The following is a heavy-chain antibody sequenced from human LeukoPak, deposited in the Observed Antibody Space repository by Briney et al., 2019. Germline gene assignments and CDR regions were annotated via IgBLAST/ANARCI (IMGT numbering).Heavy chain of an antibody. V-gene: IGHV3-23*01. CDR3: ARRSAAKDAFDI. J-gene: IGHJ3*02. CDR1: GFTFSNHG. Sequence: EGSLRLSCAASGFTFSNHGMNWVRQAPRKGLAWVSGISPSGDITYYADSVKGRFTISRDNAKNTLYLQMNSLRAEDTAVYYCARRSAAKDAFDIWGQGTMVTVSS. CDR2: ISPSGDIT. D-gene: IGHD6-25*01.